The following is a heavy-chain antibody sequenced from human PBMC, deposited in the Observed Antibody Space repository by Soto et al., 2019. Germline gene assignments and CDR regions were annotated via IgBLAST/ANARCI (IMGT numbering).Heavy chain of an antibody. V-gene: IGHV3-74*01. CDR1: GFTFSSYW. CDR3: ARERYLGYSSSWGY. D-gene: IGHD5-18*01. Sequence: EVQLVESGGGLVQPGGSLRLSCAASGFTFSSYWMHWVRQAPGKGLVWVSRINSDGSSTSYADSVKGRFTISRDNAKNTLFLQMNSLRTEYTAVSYCARERYLGYSSSWGYWGQGTLVTVSS. CDR2: INSDGSST. J-gene: IGHJ4*02.